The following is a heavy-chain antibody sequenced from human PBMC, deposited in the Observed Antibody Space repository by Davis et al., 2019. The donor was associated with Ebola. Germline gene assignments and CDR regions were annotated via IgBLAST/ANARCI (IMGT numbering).Heavy chain of an antibody. D-gene: IGHD3-9*01. CDR3: ARESLRYFDWLLPAPDFDY. V-gene: IGHV1-18*01. Sequence: AASVKVSCKASGYTFTSYGISWVRQAPGQGLEWMGWISAYNGNTNYAQKLQGRVTMTTDTSTSTAYMELRSLRSDDTAVYYCARESLRYFDWLLPAPDFDYWGQGTLVTVPS. CDR2: ISAYNGNT. CDR1: GYTFTSYG. J-gene: IGHJ4*02.